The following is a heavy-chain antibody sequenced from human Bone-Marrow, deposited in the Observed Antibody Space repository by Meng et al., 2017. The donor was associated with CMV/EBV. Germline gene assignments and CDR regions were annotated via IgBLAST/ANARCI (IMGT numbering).Heavy chain of an antibody. CDR1: GFTVSSNY. Sequence: GGSLRLSCVVSGFTVSSNYMSWVRQAPGKGLEWVSVLFSGGTTTYGDSVKGRFTISRDNSKNTLFLQMNSLRAEDTAVYYCVRWMVDVGGLDYWGQGGLVTVSS. D-gene: IGHD2-15*01. CDR3: VRWMVDVGGLDY. V-gene: IGHV3-53*01. CDR2: LFSGGTT. J-gene: IGHJ4*02.